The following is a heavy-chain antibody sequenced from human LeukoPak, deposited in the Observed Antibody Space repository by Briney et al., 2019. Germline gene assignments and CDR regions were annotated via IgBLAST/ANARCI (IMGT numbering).Heavy chain of an antibody. D-gene: IGHD3-22*01. CDR1: GGSISSGGYY. CDR3: ATDYDDSSGYYPGTY. CDR2: IYYSGST. J-gene: IGHJ4*02. V-gene: IGHV4-31*03. Sequence: PSETLSLTCTVSGGSISSGGYYWSWIRQHPGKGLEWIGYIYYSGSTYYNPSLKSRVTISVDTSKNQFSLKLSSVTAADTAVYYYATDYDDSSGYYPGTYWGQGTLVTVSS.